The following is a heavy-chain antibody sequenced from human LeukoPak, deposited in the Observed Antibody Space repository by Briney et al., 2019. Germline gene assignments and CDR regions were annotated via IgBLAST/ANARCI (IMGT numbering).Heavy chain of an antibody. D-gene: IGHD3-10*01. CDR3: AKVVGGSGSYYNGQLAPHALDY. CDR1: GFTFSSYG. V-gene: IGHV3-30*18. Sequence: PGRSLRLSCAASGFTFSSYGMHWVRQAPGKGLEWVAVISYDGSNKYYADSVKGRFTISRDNSKNTLYLQMNSLRAEDTAVYYCAKVVGGSGSYYNGQLAPHALDYWGQGTLVTVSS. CDR2: ISYDGSNK. J-gene: IGHJ4*02.